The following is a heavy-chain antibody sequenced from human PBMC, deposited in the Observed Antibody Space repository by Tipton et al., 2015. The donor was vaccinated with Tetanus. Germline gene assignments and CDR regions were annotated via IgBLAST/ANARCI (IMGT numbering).Heavy chain of an antibody. CDR2: IYYSGTT. CDR3: ASLPTYGNYLRY. J-gene: IGHJ4*02. V-gene: IGHV4-59*01. CDR1: GGSISGFY. D-gene: IGHD4-11*01. Sequence: TLSLTCTVSGGSISGFYWNWVRQAPGKGPEWIGYIYYSGTTHYNPSLKNRITISVDTSKNQFSLRLSSVTAADTAVYYCASLPTYGNYLRYWGQGTLVTVSS.